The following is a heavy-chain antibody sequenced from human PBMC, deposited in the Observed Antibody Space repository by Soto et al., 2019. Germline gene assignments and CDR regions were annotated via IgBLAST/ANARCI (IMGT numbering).Heavy chain of an antibody. J-gene: IGHJ2*01. D-gene: IGHD3-3*01. CDR1: GGSFSGYY. CDR3: ARANDFWSGYYGYFDL. Sequence: PSETLSLTCAVYGGSFSGYYWSWIRQPPGKGLEWIGEINHSGSTNYNPSLKSRVTISVDTSKNQFSLKLSSVTAADTAVYYCARANDFWSGYYGYFDLWGRGTLVTVSS. V-gene: IGHV4-34*01. CDR2: INHSGST.